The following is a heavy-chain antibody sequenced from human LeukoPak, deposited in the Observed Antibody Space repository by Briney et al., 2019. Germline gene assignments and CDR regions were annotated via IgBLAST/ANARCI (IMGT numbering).Heavy chain of an antibody. D-gene: IGHD6-19*01. J-gene: IGHJ4*02. CDR3: ARGSISGSFLYYFDY. Sequence: GGSLRLSWAASGFTFSSYGMHWVRQAPGKGLEWVAFIRYDGSNKYYADSVKGRFTISRDNSKNTLYLQMNSLRAEDTAVYYCARGSISGSFLYYFDYWGQGTLVTVSS. CDR1: GFTFSSYG. CDR2: IRYDGSNK. V-gene: IGHV3-30*02.